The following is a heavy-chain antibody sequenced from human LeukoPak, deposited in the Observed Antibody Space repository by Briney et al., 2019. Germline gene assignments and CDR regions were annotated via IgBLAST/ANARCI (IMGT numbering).Heavy chain of an antibody. Sequence: SGGSLRLSCAASGFTFSDYYMSWIRQAPAKGLAWVSYISSSGSTIYYADSVKGRFTISRDNAKNSLYLQMNSLRAEDTAVYYCARDPGVPAYYYDSSGYPDYWGQGTLVTVSS. J-gene: IGHJ4*02. V-gene: IGHV3-11*04. CDR3: ARDPGVPAYYYDSSGYPDY. D-gene: IGHD3-22*01. CDR2: ISSSGSTI. CDR1: GFTFSDYY.